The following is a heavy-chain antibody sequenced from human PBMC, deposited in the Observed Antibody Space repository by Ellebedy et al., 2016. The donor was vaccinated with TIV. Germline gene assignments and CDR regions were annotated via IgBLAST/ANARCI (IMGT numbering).Heavy chain of an antibody. J-gene: IGHJ3*02. D-gene: IGHD5-18*01. CDR1: GYTFTGYY. Sequence: ASVKVSCXASGYTFTGYYLHWVRQAPGQGLEWMGWINANSGGANYAQKFQGRVTMTRDTSISTAYMELSRLISDDTAVYFCARGLSVTHDAFDIWGQGTMVTVSS. V-gene: IGHV1-2*02. CDR3: ARGLSVTHDAFDI. CDR2: INANSGGA.